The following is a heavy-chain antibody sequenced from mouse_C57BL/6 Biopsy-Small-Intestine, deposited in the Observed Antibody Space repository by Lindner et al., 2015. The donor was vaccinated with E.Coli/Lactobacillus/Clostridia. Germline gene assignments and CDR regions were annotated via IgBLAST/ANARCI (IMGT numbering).Heavy chain of an antibody. CDR3: ARHDYEGDY. CDR1: LHIHWLL. D-gene: IGHD2-4*01. CDR2: ILPGSGST. J-gene: IGHJ2*01. V-gene: IGHV1-9*01. Sequence: VQLQESGAELMKPGAVSEAFLQGYWLHIHWLLDRVGKAEAWHGLEWIGEILPGSGSTNYNEKFKGRATFTADTSSNTAYMQLSSLTTEDSAIYYCARHDYEGDYWGQGTTLTVSS.